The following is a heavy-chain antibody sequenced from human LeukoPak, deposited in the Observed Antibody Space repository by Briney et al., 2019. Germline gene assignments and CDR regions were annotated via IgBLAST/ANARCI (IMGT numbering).Heavy chain of an antibody. CDR3: NVMITFGGVIAPLDV. V-gene: IGHV3-49*04. J-gene: IGHJ6*04. CDR1: GFTFGDYA. CDR2: IRSKAYGGTT. D-gene: IGHD3-16*02. Sequence: GGSLRLSCTASGFTFGDYAMSWVRQAPGKGREWVGFIRSKAYGGTTEYAASVKGRFTISRDDSKSIAYLQMNSLKTEDTAVYYCNVMITFGGVIAPLDVWGKGTTVTVSS.